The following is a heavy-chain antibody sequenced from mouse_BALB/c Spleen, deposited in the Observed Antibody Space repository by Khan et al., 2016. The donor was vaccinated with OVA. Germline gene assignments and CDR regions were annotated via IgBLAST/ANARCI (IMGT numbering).Heavy chain of an antibody. CDR1: GYSITSGYA. V-gene: IGHV3-2*02. Sequence: VQLKESGPGLVKPSQSLSLTCTVTGYSITSGYAWNWIRQFPGNKLEWMGYISYSGVTSYTPSLKSRISITRDTSKNQFFLQLTSVKTEDTATYYCASGNYYGYHFDYWGQCTTLTVSS. D-gene: IGHD1-2*01. CDR3: ASGNYYGYHFDY. CDR2: ISYSGVT. J-gene: IGHJ2*01.